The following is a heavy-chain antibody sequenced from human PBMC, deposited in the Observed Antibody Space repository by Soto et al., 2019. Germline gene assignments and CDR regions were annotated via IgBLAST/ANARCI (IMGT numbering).Heavy chain of an antibody. J-gene: IGHJ6*02. D-gene: IGHD3-9*01. CDR1: GGSFSGYY. CDR2: INHRGRT. Sequence: PSETLSLTCAVYGGSFSGYYWSWIRQPPGKGLEWIGEINHRGRTNYNPSLKSRVTISVDTSKDQFSLNLGSLTAAGTAVYYCARSLRDPYYDFLTGYYRGYYYYGMDVWGQGTTVTVSS. CDR3: ARSLRDPYYDFLTGYYRGYYYYGMDV. V-gene: IGHV4-34*01.